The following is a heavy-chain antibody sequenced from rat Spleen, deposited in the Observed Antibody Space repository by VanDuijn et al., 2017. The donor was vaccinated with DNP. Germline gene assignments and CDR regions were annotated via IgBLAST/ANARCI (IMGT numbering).Heavy chain of an antibody. D-gene: IGHD1-12*02. V-gene: IGHV5-27*01. Sequence: EVQLVESGGGLVQPGRSLKLSCAASGFTFSAYYMAWVRQAPAKGLEWVAYIGSPAYAPYYGDSVKGRFTISRDNAKSTLYLHMDSLRSEDTATYYCATPMAWGQGVMVTVSS. CDR1: GFTFSAYY. CDR3: ATPMA. J-gene: IGHJ2*01. CDR2: IGSPAYAP.